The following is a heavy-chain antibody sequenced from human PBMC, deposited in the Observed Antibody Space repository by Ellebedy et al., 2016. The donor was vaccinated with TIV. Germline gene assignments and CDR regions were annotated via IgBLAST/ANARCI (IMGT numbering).Heavy chain of an antibody. CDR3: ARDRGAEYGMDV. J-gene: IGHJ6*02. D-gene: IGHD3-16*01. Sequence: PGGSLRLSCTGSGFTFNNYYMSWIRQAPGKGLEWVSYISSSSSYTNYADSVKGRFTISRDNAKNSLYLQMNSLRAEDTAVYYCARDRGAEYGMDVWGQGTTVTVSS. CDR2: ISSSSSYT. V-gene: IGHV3-11*06. CDR1: GFTFNNYY.